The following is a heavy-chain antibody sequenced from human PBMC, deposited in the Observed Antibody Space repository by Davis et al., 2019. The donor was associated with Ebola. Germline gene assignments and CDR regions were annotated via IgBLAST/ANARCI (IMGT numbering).Heavy chain of an antibody. CDR1: GFTFSSYW. D-gene: IGHD2-2*01. CDR3: ARGSRDIVLVPAAIPDDAFDI. CDR2: IKSDGSTI. Sequence: PGGSLRLSCTASGFTFSSYWMHWVRQAPGKGLVWVSRIKSDGSTISYADSVKGRFTISRDNAKNTLYLQMNSLRAEDTAVYYCARGSRDIVLVPAAIPDDAFDIWGQGTMVTVSS. V-gene: IGHV3-74*01. J-gene: IGHJ3*02.